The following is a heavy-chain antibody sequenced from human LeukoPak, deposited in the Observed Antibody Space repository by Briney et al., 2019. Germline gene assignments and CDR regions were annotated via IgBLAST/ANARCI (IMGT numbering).Heavy chain of an antibody. CDR1: GFTFSSYE. Sequence: GGSLRLSCAASGFTFSSYEMNWVRQAPGKGLEWVSYISSSGSTIYYADSVKGRFTISRDNAKNSLYLQMNSLRAEDTAVYYCARDRDSSSWYRRWWFDPWGQGTLVTVSS. V-gene: IGHV3-48*03. J-gene: IGHJ5*02. CDR2: ISSSGSTI. CDR3: ARDRDSSSWYRRWWFDP. D-gene: IGHD6-13*01.